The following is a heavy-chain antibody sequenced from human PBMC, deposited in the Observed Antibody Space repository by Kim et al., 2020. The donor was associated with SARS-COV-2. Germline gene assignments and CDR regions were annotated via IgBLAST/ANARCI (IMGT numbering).Heavy chain of an antibody. CDR3: ARDLSIAAVFDY. V-gene: IGHV3-7*01. J-gene: IGHJ4*02. Sequence: YYVDSVKGRFTISRDNAKNSLYLQMNSLRAEDTAVYYCARDLSIAAVFDYWGQGTLVTVSS. D-gene: IGHD6-6*01.